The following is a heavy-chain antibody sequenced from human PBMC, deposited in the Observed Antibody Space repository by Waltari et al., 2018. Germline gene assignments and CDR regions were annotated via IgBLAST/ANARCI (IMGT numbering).Heavy chain of an antibody. J-gene: IGHJ4*01. D-gene: IGHD7-27*01. CDR2: IKSKSDGAIT. Sequence: EVQMVESGGGLVKPGDSLRLSCAASGFTFTPAWLTWVRQAPGKGLEWVGRIKSKSDGAITDFAAPVRGRFSISRDESQNMVFLQMNSLRTEDTAVYYCTTLDAPWGGWGHGTLVTVSS. CDR1: GFTFTPAW. V-gene: IGHV3-15*01. CDR3: TTLDAPWGG.